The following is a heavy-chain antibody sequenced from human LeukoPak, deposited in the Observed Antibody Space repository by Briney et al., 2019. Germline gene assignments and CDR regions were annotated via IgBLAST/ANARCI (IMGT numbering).Heavy chain of an antibody. CDR3: AKAVGIAVVKNAFDI. CDR1: GFTFSSYA. Sequence: QTGGSLRLSCAASGFTFSSYAMSWVRQAPGKGLEWVSAISGSGGSTYYADSVKGRFTISRDNSKNTLYLQMNSLRAEDTAVHYCAKAVGIAVVKNAFDIWGQGTMVTVSS. J-gene: IGHJ3*02. D-gene: IGHD6-19*01. CDR2: ISGSGGST. V-gene: IGHV3-23*01.